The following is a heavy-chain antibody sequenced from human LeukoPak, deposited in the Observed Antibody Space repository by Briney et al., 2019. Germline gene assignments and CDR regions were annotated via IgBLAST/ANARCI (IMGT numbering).Heavy chain of an antibody. V-gene: IGHV3-64*04. CDR2: ISSNGGST. J-gene: IGHJ4*02. CDR3: AKDRDWYYFDY. CDR1: GFTFSSYA. Sequence: GGSLRLSCSASGFTFSSYAMNWVRQAPGKGLEYVSAISSNGGSTYYADSVKGRFTISRDNSKNTLYLQMNSLRTEDTAVHYCAKDRDWYYFDYWGQGTLVTVSS. D-gene: IGHD5-24*01.